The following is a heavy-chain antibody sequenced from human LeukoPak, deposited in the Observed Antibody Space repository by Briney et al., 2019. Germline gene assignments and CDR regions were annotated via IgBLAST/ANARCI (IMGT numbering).Heavy chain of an antibody. Sequence: PSETLSLTCAVYGGSFSSYYWGWIRQPPGKGLEWIGNIYYSGSTYYNPSLKSRVTMSVDTSKNQFSLKLSSVTAADTAVYYCARYYYGSGSYYYFDSWGQGTLVTVSS. V-gene: IGHV4-59*04. CDR1: GGSFSSYY. J-gene: IGHJ4*02. CDR2: IYYSGST. CDR3: ARYYYGSGSYYYFDS. D-gene: IGHD3-10*01.